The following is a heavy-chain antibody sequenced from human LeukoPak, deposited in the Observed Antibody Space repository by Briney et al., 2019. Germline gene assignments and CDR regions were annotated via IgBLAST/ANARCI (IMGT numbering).Heavy chain of an antibody. J-gene: IGHJ4*02. D-gene: IGHD3-22*01. V-gene: IGHV3-23*01. CDR3: AKTGGEYYYDSSGYYFPGY. CDR2: ISGSGGST. CDR1: GFTFSSYA. Sequence: PGGSLRLSCAASGFTFSSYAMSWVRQAPGEGPEWVSAISGSGGSTYYADSVKGRFTISRDNSKNTLYLQMNSLRAEDTAVYYCAKTGGEYYYDSSGYYFPGYWGQGTLVTVSS.